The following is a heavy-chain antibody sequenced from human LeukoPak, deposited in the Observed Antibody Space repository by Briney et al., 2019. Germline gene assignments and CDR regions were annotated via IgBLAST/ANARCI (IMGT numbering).Heavy chain of an antibody. D-gene: IGHD6-19*01. CDR2: ISSSSSYI. CDR3: ARGSSSGWYNY. Sequence: GGSLRLSCAASGFTFSSYSMNWVCQAPGKGLEWVSSISSSSSYIYYADSVKGRFTISRDNAKNSLYLKMNSLRAEDTAVYYCARGSSSGWYNYWGQGTLVTVSS. V-gene: IGHV3-21*01. CDR1: GFTFSSYS. J-gene: IGHJ4*02.